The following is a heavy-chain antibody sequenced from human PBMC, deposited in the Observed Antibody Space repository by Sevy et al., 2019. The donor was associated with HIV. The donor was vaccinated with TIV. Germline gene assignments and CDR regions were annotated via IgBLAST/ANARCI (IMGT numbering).Heavy chain of an antibody. J-gene: IGHJ4*02. D-gene: IGHD1-26*01. CDR3: ARDLVGATSD. V-gene: IGHV3-30*04. Sequence: GGSLRLSCAASGFTFSSYVMHWVRQAPGKGLEWVALIWDDGSDKYYADSVKGRFTTSRDNSKNMLYLQMNSLRPEDTAVYYWARDLVGATSDWGQGTLVTVSS. CDR1: GFTFSSYV. CDR2: IWDDGSDK.